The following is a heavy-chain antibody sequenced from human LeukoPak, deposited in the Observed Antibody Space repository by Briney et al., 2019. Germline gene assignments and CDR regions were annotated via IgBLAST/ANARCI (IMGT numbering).Heavy chain of an antibody. Sequence: SETLSLTCTVSGGSIGSYYWSWIRQPPGKGLEWIGNIHHSGRTNYNPSFKSRVTISVDTSKNQFSLKLDSVTAADTAVYYCARPRDGYNFGAFDLWGQGTLVSVSS. CDR3: ARPRDGYNFGAFDL. CDR2: IHHSGRT. D-gene: IGHD5-24*01. J-gene: IGHJ3*01. CDR1: GGSIGSYY. V-gene: IGHV4-59*08.